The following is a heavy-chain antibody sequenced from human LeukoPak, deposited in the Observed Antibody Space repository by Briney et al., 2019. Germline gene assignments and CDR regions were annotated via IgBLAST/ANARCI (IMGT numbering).Heavy chain of an antibody. CDR2: INHSGST. CDR3: AREWLTRGGMYV. V-gene: IGHV4-34*01. D-gene: IGHD5-24*01. J-gene: IGHJ4*02. Sequence: PSETPSLTCAVYGGSFSGYYWSWIRQPPGKGLEWMGEINHSGSTNYNPSLKSRVTITVDTPKNQFSRKLSSVTAADTAVYYCAREWLTRGGMYVWGQGNLVTVSS. CDR1: GGSFSGYY.